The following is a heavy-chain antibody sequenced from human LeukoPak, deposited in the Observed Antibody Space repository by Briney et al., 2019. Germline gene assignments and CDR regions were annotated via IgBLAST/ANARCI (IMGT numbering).Heavy chain of an antibody. V-gene: IGHV3-49*04. J-gene: IGHJ6*02. CDR1: GFTFGDYA. CDR2: IRREACGGTT. Sequence: GGSLRLSCTASGFTFGDYAMRWVRQAPGKGLEWVCFIRREACGGTTAYAASGKGTFTISRDDSKRIAYLQMNSLKTEDPAVYYCTRELTYISSSFGMAVWGQGTTVTVSS. D-gene: IGHD6-6*01. CDR3: TRELTYISSSFGMAV.